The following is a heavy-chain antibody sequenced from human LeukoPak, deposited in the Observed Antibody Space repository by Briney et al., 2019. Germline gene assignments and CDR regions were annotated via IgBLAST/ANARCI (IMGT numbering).Heavy chain of an antibody. CDR2: MNQDGTEK. Sequence: GGSLRLSCAASGFTFSSYWMSWVRQAPGEGLEWVAKMNQDGTEKAYVDSVRGRFTISRDNVKNSLYLQMNSLRDEDTAVYYCARYFGDPQGMDVWGQGTTVTVSS. V-gene: IGHV3-7*01. CDR1: GFTFSSYW. J-gene: IGHJ6*02. CDR3: ARYFGDPQGMDV. D-gene: IGHD3-10*01.